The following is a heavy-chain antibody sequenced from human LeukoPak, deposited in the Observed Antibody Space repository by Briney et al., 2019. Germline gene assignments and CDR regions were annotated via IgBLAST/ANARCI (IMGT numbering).Heavy chain of an antibody. CDR1: GVSISSYY. V-gene: IGHV4-59*08. J-gene: IGHJ5*02. CDR2: IYYSGST. Sequence: PSETLSLTCTVSGVSISSYYWSWIRQPPGKGLEWIGYIYYSGSTNYNPSLKSRVTISVDTSKNQFSLKLSSVTAADTAVYYCARHRGSPMVRSPNWFDPWGQGTLVTVSS. D-gene: IGHD3-10*01. CDR3: ARHRGSPMVRSPNWFDP.